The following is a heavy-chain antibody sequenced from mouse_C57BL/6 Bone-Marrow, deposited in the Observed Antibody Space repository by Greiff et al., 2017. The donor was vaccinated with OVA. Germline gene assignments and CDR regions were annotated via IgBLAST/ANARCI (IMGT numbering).Heavy chain of an antibody. CDR1: GYTFTSYW. D-gene: IGHD1-1*01. Sequence: QVQLQQPGAELVKPGASVKMSCKASGYTFTSYWITWVKQRPGQGLEWIGDIYPGSGSTNYNEKFKSKATLTVDTSSSTAYMQLSSLTSEDSAVYYCARAGYGSSPFAYWGQGTLVTVSA. CDR2: IYPGSGST. V-gene: IGHV1-55*01. J-gene: IGHJ3*01. CDR3: ARAGYGSSPFAY.